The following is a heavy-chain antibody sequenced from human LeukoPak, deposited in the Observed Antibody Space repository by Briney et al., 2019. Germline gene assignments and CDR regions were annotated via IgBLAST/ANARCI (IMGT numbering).Heavy chain of an antibody. V-gene: IGHV3-23*01. CDR3: AKEGGGNYDILTGYYLYYFDY. CDR2: ISGSGGST. J-gene: IGHJ4*02. D-gene: IGHD3-9*01. Sequence: GGSLRLSCAASGFTFSSYAMSWVRQAPGKGLEWVSAISGSGGSTYYADSVKGRFTISRDNSKNTLYLQMNSLRAEDKAVYYCAKEGGGNYDILTGYYLYYFDYWGQGTLVTVSS. CDR1: GFTFSSYA.